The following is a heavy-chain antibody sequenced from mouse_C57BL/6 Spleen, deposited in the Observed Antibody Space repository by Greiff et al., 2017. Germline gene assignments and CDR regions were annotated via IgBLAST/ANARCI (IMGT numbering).Heavy chain of an antibody. Sequence: EVKLVESGGGLVKPGGSLKLSCAASGFTFSDYGMHWVRQAPEKGLEWVAYISSGSSTIYYADTVKGRFTISRDNAKNTLFLQMTSLRSEDTAMYYCARAGYYGSPYWGQGTTLTVSS. CDR3: ARAGYYGSPY. CDR1: GFTFSDYG. D-gene: IGHD1-1*01. J-gene: IGHJ2*01. V-gene: IGHV5-17*01. CDR2: ISSGSSTI.